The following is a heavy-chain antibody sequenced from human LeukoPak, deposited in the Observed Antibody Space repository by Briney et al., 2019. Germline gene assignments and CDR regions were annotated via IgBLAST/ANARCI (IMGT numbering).Heavy chain of an antibody. CDR3: ARHSLYYFGSGSHYDY. D-gene: IGHD3-10*01. CDR1: GYSFPNYW. J-gene: IGHJ4*02. Sequence: GESLKISCQGSGYSFPNYWIGWVRQMPGKGLEWMGIIYPSDSDTRYSPSFQGHVTISADKSVSTAYLQWSSLKASDTAMYYCARHSLYYFGSGSHYDYWGQGTLVTVSS. CDR2: IYPSDSDT. V-gene: IGHV5-51*01.